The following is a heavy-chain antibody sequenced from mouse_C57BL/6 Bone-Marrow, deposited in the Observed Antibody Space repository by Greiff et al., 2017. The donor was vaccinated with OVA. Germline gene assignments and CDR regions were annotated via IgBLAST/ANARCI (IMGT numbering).Heavy chain of an antibody. CDR3: ARVGGKAY. V-gene: IGHV3-6*01. J-gene: IGHJ3*01. CDR1: GYSITSGYY. D-gene: IGHD2-1*01. CDR2: ISYDGSN. Sequence: EVKVEESGPGLVKPSQSLSLTCSVTGYSITSGYYWNWIRQFPGNKLEWMGYISYDGSNNYNPSLKNRISITRDTSKNQFFLKLNSVTTEDTATYYCARVGGKAYWGQGTLVTVSA.